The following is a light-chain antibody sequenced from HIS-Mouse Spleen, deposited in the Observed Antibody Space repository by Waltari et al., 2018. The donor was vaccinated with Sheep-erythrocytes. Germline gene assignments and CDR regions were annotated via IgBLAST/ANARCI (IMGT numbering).Light chain of an antibody. V-gene: IGLV3-1*01. CDR1: KLGDKY. CDR3: QAWDSSTGVV. Sequence: SYELTQPPSVSVSPGQTASITCSGDKLGDKYACWYQQKQGQSPVLGIYQDSKRPSGIPERFSGSNSGNTATLTISGTQAMDEADYYCQAWDSSTGVVFGGGTKLTVL. CDR2: QDS. J-gene: IGLJ2*01.